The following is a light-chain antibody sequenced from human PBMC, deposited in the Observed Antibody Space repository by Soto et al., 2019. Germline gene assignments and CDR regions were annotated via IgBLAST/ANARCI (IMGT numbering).Light chain of an antibody. V-gene: IGKV3-20*01. CDR3: QQYGSSPHT. CDR2: DAS. CDR1: QTVSGS. J-gene: IGKJ3*01. Sequence: EILMTQSPATLSVSPGEGATLSCRASQTVSGSLAWYHQKPGQAPRLLIYDASNRDTGIPARFSGSGSGTEFTLTISRLEPEDFAVYYCQQYGSSPHTFGHGTKVDIK.